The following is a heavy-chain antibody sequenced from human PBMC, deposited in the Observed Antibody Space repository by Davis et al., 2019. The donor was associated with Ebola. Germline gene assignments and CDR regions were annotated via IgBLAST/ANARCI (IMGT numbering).Heavy chain of an antibody. V-gene: IGHV4-59*11. D-gene: IGHD5-18*01. Sequence: SETLSLACTVSGGSISSHYWSWIRQPPGKGLEWIGYIYYSGSTNYNPSLKSRVTISVDTSKNQFSLKLSSVTAADTAVYYCAREYRGYSYGPGYNWFDPWGQGTLVTVSS. CDR3: AREYRGYSYGPGYNWFDP. CDR2: IYYSGST. CDR1: GGSISSHY. J-gene: IGHJ5*02.